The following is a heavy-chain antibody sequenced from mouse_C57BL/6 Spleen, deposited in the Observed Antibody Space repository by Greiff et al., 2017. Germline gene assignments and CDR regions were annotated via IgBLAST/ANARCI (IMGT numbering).Heavy chain of an antibody. CDR1: GYTFTSYW. CDR3: AREGIYYYGSSALFDY. J-gene: IGHJ2*01. Sequence: QVQLQQPGAELVKPGASVKLSCKASGYTFTSYWMHWVKQRPGQGLEWIGMIHPNSGSTNYNEKFKSKATLTVDKSSSTAYMQLSSLTSEDSAVYYCAREGIYYYGSSALFDYWGQGTTLTVSS. D-gene: IGHD1-1*01. V-gene: IGHV1-64*01. CDR2: IHPNSGST.